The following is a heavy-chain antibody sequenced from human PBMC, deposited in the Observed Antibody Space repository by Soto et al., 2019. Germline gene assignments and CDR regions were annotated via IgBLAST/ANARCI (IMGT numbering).Heavy chain of an antibody. CDR3: ARAAYSNEGLDV. Sequence: DVQLVESGGGLVQPGGSLRLSCAAYRFTFSNYWMTWVRQAPGKGLEWVANIKEDGSEKSHVDSVKGRFTISRDNAKNSLYLQMNSLRAEGAAVYCCARAAYSNEGLDVWGQGTTVTVS. J-gene: IGHJ6*02. CDR1: RFTFSNYW. V-gene: IGHV3-7*04. D-gene: IGHD5-18*01. CDR2: IKEDGSEK.